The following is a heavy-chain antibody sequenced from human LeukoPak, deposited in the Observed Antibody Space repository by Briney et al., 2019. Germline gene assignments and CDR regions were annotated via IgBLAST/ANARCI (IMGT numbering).Heavy chain of an antibody. D-gene: IGHD3-3*01. Sequence: QPGGSLRLSCAASGFTFSSYAMSWVRQAPGKGLEWVSAISGSDDNTYYADSVKGRFTISRDNSKNTLYLQMNSLRAEDTAIYYCAKVGRSDFLSAYHFDSWGQGTLVTVSS. CDR3: AKVGRSDFLSAYHFDS. CDR1: GFTFSSYA. CDR2: ISGSDDNT. V-gene: IGHV3-23*01. J-gene: IGHJ4*02.